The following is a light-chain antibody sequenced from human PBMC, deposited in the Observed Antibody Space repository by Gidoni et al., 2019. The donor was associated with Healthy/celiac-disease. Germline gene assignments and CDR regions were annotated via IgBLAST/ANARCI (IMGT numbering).Light chain of an antibody. CDR2: GNS. CDR3: QSYDSSRSGFVV. V-gene: IGLV1-40*01. J-gene: IGLJ2*01. Sequence: QSVLTQPPSVSGAPGQRVTISCTGSSSNIGDGYDVPWYQQLPGTAPTLLISGNSNRPSGVPDRFSGSKSGTSASLAITGLQAEDEADYYCQSYDSSRSGFVVFGGGTKLTVL. CDR1: SSNIGDGYD.